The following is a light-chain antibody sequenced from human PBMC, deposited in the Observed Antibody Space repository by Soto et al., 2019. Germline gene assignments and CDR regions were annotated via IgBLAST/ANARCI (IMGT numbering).Light chain of an antibody. Sequence: QSVLTQPASVSGSPGQSITISCTRTSSDVGSYNLVSWYRQHPGKAPKLMIYEGSQRPSGVSNRFSGSKSGNTSSLTISGLQAEDAADYYCCSYAGSSTYVFGTGTKLTVL. CDR2: EGS. CDR3: CSYAGSSTYV. CDR1: SSDVGSYNL. V-gene: IGLV2-23*01. J-gene: IGLJ1*01.